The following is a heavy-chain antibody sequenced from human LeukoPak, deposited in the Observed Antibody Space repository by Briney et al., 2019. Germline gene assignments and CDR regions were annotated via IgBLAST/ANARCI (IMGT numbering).Heavy chain of an antibody. V-gene: IGHV1-2*02. D-gene: IGHD3-9*01. CDR1: AYTFTDYY. Sequence: ASVKVSCKASAYTFTDYYMHWVRQAPGQGLEWMGWINPNSGGTNYAQKFQGRVTMTRDTSISTAYMELSRLRSDDTAVYYCARAYDILTGYLSYFDYWGQGTLVTVSS. CDR2: INPNSGGT. CDR3: ARAYDILTGYLSYFDY. J-gene: IGHJ4*02.